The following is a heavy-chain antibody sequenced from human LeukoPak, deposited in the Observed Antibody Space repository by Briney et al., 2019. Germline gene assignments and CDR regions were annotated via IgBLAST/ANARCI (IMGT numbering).Heavy chain of an antibody. CDR2: IRGSDSAI. Sequence: GGSLRLSCAASGFIFSTYTMNWGRKAPRKGLEWLSSIRGSDSAIFYADSLKGRFTISRDNVENSLYLQMNSLRAEDSAVYYCWGGSEYWGQGTLVTVSS. CDR3: WGGSEY. J-gene: IGHJ4*02. D-gene: IGHD3-16*01. V-gene: IGHV3-48*01. CDR1: GFIFSTYT.